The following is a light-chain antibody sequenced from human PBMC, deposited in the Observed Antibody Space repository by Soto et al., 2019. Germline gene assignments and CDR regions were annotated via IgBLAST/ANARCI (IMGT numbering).Light chain of an antibody. CDR1: QDISSY. J-gene: IGKJ2*01. CDR3: QQLNSYPHT. V-gene: IGKV1-9*01. CDR2: DAA. Sequence: IPLTQSPSSLSASVGDRVTITCRASQDISSYLAWYQQTPGKAPILLIYDAATLQSGVPSRFSGSGSGTDFTLTISSLQPEDFATDYCQQLNSYPHTLGQGTKLEIK.